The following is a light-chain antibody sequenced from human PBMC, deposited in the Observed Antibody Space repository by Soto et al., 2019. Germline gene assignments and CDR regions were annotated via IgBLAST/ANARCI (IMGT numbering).Light chain of an antibody. V-gene: IGKV3-15*01. CDR3: QQYDNWPLT. Sequence: EILMTQSPATLAVSPGERATLSCRASQSISSKLAWYQQKPGQAPRLLIYGASTRATGIPVRFSGSGSGTEFTLTITSLQSEDFAVYYCQQYDNWPLTFGGGTKVDIK. CDR2: GAS. J-gene: IGKJ4*01. CDR1: QSISSK.